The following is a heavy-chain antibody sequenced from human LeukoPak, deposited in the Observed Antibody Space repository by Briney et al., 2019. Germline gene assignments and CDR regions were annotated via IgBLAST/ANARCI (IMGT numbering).Heavy chain of an antibody. D-gene: IGHD3/OR15-3a*01. V-gene: IGHV3-21*01. Sequence: GGSLRLSCAASGFTFSSYSMYWVRQAPGKGLEWVSSISSSGSYIYYTDSVKGRFTISRDNAKNSLFLQMNSLRVEETAVYYCASDPSAYGFYDYWGQGTLVTVSS. J-gene: IGHJ4*02. CDR1: GFTFSSYS. CDR2: ISSSGSYI. CDR3: ASDPSAYGFYDY.